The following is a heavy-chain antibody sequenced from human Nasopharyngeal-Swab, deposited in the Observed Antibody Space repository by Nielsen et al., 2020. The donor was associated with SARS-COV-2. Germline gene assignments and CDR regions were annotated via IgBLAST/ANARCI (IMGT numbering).Heavy chain of an antibody. D-gene: IGHD3-22*01. Sequence: GEFLKISCTASGFSLTTYVMNWVRQAPGKGLEWVSSISSSSSYIYYADSVKGRFTISRDNAKNSLYLQMNSLRAEDTAVYYCARDIDSSGYSGYWYFDLWGRGTLVTVSS. CDR3: ARDIDSSGYSGYWYFDL. CDR2: ISSSSSYI. CDR1: GFSLTTYV. J-gene: IGHJ2*01. V-gene: IGHV3-21*01.